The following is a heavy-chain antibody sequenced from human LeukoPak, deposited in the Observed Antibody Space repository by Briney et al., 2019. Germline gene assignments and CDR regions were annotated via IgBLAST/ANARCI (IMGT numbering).Heavy chain of an antibody. J-gene: IGHJ3*01. Sequence: PSETLSLTCTVSGDSFSSYYWSWVRQPPGKGLEWIGNIYPSGPTNYNPALKSRVTISADTSKNHFPLKMSSVTAADTAVYYCARNIWGLDLWGQGTMVTVSS. V-gene: IGHV4-4*09. CDR2: IYPSGPT. CDR1: GDSFSSYY. D-gene: IGHD2-21*01. CDR3: ARNIWGLDL.